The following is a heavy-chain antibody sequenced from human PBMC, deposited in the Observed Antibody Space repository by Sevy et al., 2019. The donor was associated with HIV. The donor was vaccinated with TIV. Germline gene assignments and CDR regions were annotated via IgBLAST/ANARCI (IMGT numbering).Heavy chain of an antibody. CDR1: GYTFTSYA. D-gene: IGHD1-1*01. Sequence: ASVKVSCKASGYTFTSYAMHWVRQAPGQRLEWMGWINAGNGNTKYSQKFQGRVTITRDTSASTAYMELSSLRSEDTAVYYCARGNWNDPSYYYYGMDVWGQGTTVTVSS. CDR3: ARGNWNDPSYYYYGMDV. V-gene: IGHV1-3*01. J-gene: IGHJ6*02. CDR2: INAGNGNT.